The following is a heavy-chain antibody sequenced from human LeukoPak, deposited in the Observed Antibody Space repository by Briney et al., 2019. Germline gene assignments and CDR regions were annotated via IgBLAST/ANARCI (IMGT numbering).Heavy chain of an antibody. J-gene: IGHJ5*02. CDR1: GGTFSSYA. V-gene: IGHV1-69*13. Sequence: PVKVSCKASGGTFSSYAISWVRQAPGQGLEWMGGIIPIFGTANYAQKFQGRVTITADESTSTAYMELSSLRSEDTAVHYCARDPGNWFDPWGQGTLVTVSS. CDR2: IIPIFGTA. CDR3: ARDPGNWFDP.